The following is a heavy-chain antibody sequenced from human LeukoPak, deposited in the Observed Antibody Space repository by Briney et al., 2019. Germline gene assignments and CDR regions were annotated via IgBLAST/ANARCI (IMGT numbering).Heavy chain of an antibody. Sequence: ALRLSCAASGFTFDDYGMHWVRQPPGKGLEWVSGISYNGGSTDYADSVKGRFTISRDNAENSLYLQMSTLRPEDTALYYCAKHLRATNIYYFYGLDVWGQGTTVTVSS. V-gene: IGHV3-9*01. CDR1: GFTFDDYG. CDR2: ISYNGGST. D-gene: IGHD1-26*01. CDR3: AKHLRATNIYYFYGLDV. J-gene: IGHJ6*02.